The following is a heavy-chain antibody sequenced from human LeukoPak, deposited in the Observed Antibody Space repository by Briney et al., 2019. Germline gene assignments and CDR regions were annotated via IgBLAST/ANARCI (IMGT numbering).Heavy chain of an antibody. CDR2: IRYDGSNK. CDR3: TKDRSRQQMWGSVKKWFDP. D-gene: IGHD6-13*01. Sequence: GGSLRLSCAAAGFSFSDRYMSWIRQAPGKGLEWVSFIRYDGSNKYYADSVKGRFTISRGNSKNTLYLQMNSLRDEDTAVYYCTKDRSRQQMWGSVKKWFDPWGQGTLVTVSS. CDR1: GFSFSDRY. J-gene: IGHJ5*02. V-gene: IGHV3-30*02.